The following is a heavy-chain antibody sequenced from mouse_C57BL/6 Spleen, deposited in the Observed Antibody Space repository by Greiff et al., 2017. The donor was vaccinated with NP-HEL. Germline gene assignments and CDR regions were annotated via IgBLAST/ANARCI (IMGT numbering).Heavy chain of an antibody. CDR3: ARALTTVGDAMDY. V-gene: IGHV5-6*01. CDR2: ISSGGSYT. J-gene: IGHJ4*01. Sequence: EVKLVESGGDLVKPGGSLKLSCAASGFTFSSYGMSWVRQTPDKRLEWVATISSGGSYTYYPDSVKGRFTISRNNAKNTLYLQMSSLKSEDTAMYYCARALTTVGDAMDYWGQGTSVTVSS. D-gene: IGHD1-1*01. CDR1: GFTFSSYG.